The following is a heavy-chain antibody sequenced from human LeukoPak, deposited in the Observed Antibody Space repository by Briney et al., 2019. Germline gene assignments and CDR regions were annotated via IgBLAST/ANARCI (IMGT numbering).Heavy chain of an antibody. V-gene: IGHV3-74*01. Sequence: GGSLRLSCATSGFTFSDFWMHWVRQTPGKRLVWVARITPNGGGADYVDLVRGRFTISRDNAANSVYLQMNSLGADDMAVYFCARGVDTTTINELGYWGQGTLVTVSS. J-gene: IGHJ1*01. D-gene: IGHD3-10*01. CDR1: GFTFSDFW. CDR2: ITPNGGGA. CDR3: ARGVDTTTINELGY.